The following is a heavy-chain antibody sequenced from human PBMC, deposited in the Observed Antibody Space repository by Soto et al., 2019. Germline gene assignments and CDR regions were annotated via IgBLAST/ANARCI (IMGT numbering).Heavy chain of an antibody. CDR2: IFHSGNA. D-gene: IGHD2-15*01. Sequence: PSETLSLTCTVSGGSIRNVYWSWIRQAPGKGLECIGFIFHSGNAKYNPSLKSRVTISVDTSKNQFSLSLDSVTAADTAVYFCARAHAPTLPFDSWGQGTLVTVSS. CDR1: GGSIRNVY. J-gene: IGHJ4*01. CDR3: ARAHAPTLPFDS. V-gene: IGHV4-59*01.